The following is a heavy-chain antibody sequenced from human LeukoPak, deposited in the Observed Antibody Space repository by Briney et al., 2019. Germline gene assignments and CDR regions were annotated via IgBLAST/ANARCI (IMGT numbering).Heavy chain of an antibody. J-gene: IGHJ4*02. V-gene: IGHV1-69*04. D-gene: IGHD6-19*01. CDR3: ARDLGWYGFDY. CDR2: IIPILGIA. Sequence: SVKVSCKASGGTFSSYAISWVRQAPGQGLEWMGRIIPILGIANYAQKFQGRVTITADKSTSTAYMELSSLRSEDTAVYYCARDLGWYGFDYWGQGTLVTVSS. CDR1: GGTFSSYA.